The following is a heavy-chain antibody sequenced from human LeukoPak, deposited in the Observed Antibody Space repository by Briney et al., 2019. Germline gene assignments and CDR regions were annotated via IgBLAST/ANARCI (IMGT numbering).Heavy chain of an antibody. Sequence: GGSLRLSFAASGFTFSNYAMTWVRQAPGKGLEWVSTISASGGSTFYADSVKGRFPISRDNSKNTLYLQMNSVRAEDTAVYYCAKRVAGHFDYWGQGTLVTVSS. V-gene: IGHV3-23*01. D-gene: IGHD6-19*01. CDR1: GFTFSNYA. J-gene: IGHJ4*02. CDR3: AKRVAGHFDY. CDR2: ISASGGST.